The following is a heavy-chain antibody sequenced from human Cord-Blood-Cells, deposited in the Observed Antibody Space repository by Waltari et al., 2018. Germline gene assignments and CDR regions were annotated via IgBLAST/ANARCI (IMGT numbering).Heavy chain of an antibody. CDR2: IYYSGSA. D-gene: IGHD6-13*01. J-gene: IGHJ4*02. Sequence: QLQLQESGPGLVKPSETLSLTCTVSGGSISSSSYYWGWIRQPPGKGLEWLGSIYYSGSAYYNPSLKSRVTISVDTSKNQFSLKLSSVTTADTAVYYCAHHSPRSSSSFDYWGQGTLVTVSS. CDR3: AHHSPRSSSSFDY. CDR1: GGSISSSSYY. V-gene: IGHV4-39*07.